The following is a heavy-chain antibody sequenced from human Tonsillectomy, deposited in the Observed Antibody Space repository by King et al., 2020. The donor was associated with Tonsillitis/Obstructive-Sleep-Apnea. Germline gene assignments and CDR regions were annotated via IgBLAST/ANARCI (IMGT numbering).Heavy chain of an antibody. Sequence: VQLVESGGGLVQPGGSLRVSCAASGFIFSDSWMSWVRQAPGKGLKWVANIKQDGGEKYYVDSVKGRFTISRDNAKNSLFLQMSSLRAEDTAVYYCVRDGGGFDYWGQGTLVTVSS. CDR2: IKQDGGEK. J-gene: IGHJ4*02. CDR1: GFIFSDSW. CDR3: VRDGGGFDY. V-gene: IGHV3-7*03. D-gene: IGHD3-16*01.